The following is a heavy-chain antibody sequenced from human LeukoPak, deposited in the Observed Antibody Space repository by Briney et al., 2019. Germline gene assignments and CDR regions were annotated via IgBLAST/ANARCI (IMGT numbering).Heavy chain of an antibody. Sequence: GESLKISCKGSGFNFTAYWIAWVRQMPGKGLEWMGISHPINSATKYSPSFQGQVTISADKSSSTAYLQWNSLKASDTAMYYCARHQYYYDSSGNYGWFDSWGQGTLVTVSS. J-gene: IGHJ5*01. CDR3: ARHQYYYDSSGNYGWFDS. V-gene: IGHV5-51*01. CDR2: SHPINSAT. D-gene: IGHD3-22*01. CDR1: GFNFTAYW.